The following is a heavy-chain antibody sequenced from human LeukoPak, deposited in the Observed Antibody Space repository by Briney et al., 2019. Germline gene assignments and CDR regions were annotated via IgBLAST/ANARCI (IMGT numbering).Heavy chain of an antibody. J-gene: IGHJ6*03. D-gene: IGHD1-14*01. Sequence: PGGSLRLSCAASGFTVSSYYMSWVRQAPGKGLEWVSVIYSGGSTYYADSVKGRFTISRDNSKNTLYLQMNSLRAEDTAVYYCARAPENYYYYYMDVWGKGTTVTVSS. CDR3: ARAPENYYYYYMDV. V-gene: IGHV3-53*01. CDR1: GFTVSSYY. CDR2: IYSGGST.